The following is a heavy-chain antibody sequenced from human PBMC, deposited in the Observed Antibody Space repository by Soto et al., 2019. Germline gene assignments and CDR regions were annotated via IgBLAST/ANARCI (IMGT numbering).Heavy chain of an antibody. CDR1: GYTFTGYY. D-gene: IGHD7-27*01. V-gene: IGHV1-2*02. Sequence: GASVKVSCKASGYTFTGYYIHWVRQAPGQGLEWMGSISPHSGGPNYAQRFQGRVTMTRDTSMTTVYMEMSGLTSDDTAVYYCAREKQTGANYYLDYWGQGTLVTVSS. CDR2: ISPHSGGP. CDR3: AREKQTGANYYLDY. J-gene: IGHJ4*02.